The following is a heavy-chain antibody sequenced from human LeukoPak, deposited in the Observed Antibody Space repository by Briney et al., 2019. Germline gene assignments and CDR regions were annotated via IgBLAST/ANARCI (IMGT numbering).Heavy chain of an antibody. CDR1: EFTFGDYA. Sequence: GGSLRLSCTASEFTFGDYAISWVRQAPGKGLEWVSVIYSGGSTYYADSVKGRFTISRDNSKNTLYLQMNSLRAEDTAVYYCAREGTWSYYYDYWGQGTLVTVSS. D-gene: IGHD1-26*01. J-gene: IGHJ4*02. CDR2: IYSGGST. CDR3: AREGTWSYYYDY. V-gene: IGHV3-66*01.